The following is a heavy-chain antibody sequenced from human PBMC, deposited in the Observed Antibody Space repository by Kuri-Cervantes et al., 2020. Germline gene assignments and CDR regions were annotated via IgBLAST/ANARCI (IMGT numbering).Heavy chain of an antibody. J-gene: IGHJ6*02. D-gene: IGHD3-22*01. V-gene: IGHV3-21*01. CDR1: GFTFGSYS. CDR2: ISSSSSYI. Sequence: GGSLRLSCAASGFTFGSYSMNWVRQAPGKGLEWVSSISSSSSYIYYADSVKGRFAISRDNAKNSLYLQMNSLRAEDTAVYYCAKDLYYYDSSGLEQIYYYYYGMDVWGQGTTVTVSS. CDR3: AKDLYYYDSSGLEQIYYYYYGMDV.